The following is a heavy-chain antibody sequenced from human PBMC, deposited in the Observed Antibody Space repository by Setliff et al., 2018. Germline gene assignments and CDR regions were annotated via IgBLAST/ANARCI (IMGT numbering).Heavy chain of an antibody. CDR3: ARPGYRGDLDY. Sequence: PSETLSLTCNVSADSISSSYDYWAWIRQPPGKGLEWIGSIYNSGSTYYNPSLKSRVSISVDTSKNQFSLKLSSVTAADTAVYYCARPGYRGDLDYWGQGTLVTVSS. D-gene: IGHD5-12*01. J-gene: IGHJ4*02. CDR2: IYNSGST. CDR1: ADSISSSYDY. V-gene: IGHV4-39*01.